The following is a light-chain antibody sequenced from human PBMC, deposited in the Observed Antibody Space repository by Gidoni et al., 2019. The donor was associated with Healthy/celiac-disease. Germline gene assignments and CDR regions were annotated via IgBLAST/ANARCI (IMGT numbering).Light chain of an antibody. CDR1: QDISNY. J-gene: IGKJ2*01. CDR2: DAS. Sequence: DIQLTQSPSSLSASVGDRVTITCQASQDISNYLNWYQQKPGKAPKLLIYDASNLETGVPSRFSGSGYGKDFTFTISSLQHEDIATYYCQQYDNLPYTFGQGTKLEIK. CDR3: QQYDNLPYT. V-gene: IGKV1-33*01.